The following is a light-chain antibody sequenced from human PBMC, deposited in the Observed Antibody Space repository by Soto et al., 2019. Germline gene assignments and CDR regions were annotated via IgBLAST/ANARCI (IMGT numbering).Light chain of an antibody. J-gene: IGKJ1*01. Sequence: DIQMTQSPSTLSASVGPRFTITCRASQSISSWLAWYQQKPGKAPKLLIYKASSLESGVPSRFSGSGYGTEFNLTISSLQPDDFATYYCQHYNSYSEAFGQGTKVDIK. CDR3: QHYNSYSEA. V-gene: IGKV1-5*03. CDR1: QSISSW. CDR2: KAS.